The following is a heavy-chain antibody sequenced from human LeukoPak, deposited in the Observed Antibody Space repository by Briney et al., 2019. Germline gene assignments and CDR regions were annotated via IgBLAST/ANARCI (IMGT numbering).Heavy chain of an antibody. Sequence: GGSLRLSCEASGFIFSPYGMTWVRQAPGKGLEWMGGFDPEDGETIYAQKFQGRVTMTEDTSTDTVYMELSSLRSEDTAVYYCATHGSVWGSYRWVDYWGQGTLVTVSS. D-gene: IGHD3-16*01. V-gene: IGHV1-24*01. CDR2: FDPEDGET. CDR1: GFIFSPYG. J-gene: IGHJ4*02. CDR3: ATHGSVWGSYRWVDY.